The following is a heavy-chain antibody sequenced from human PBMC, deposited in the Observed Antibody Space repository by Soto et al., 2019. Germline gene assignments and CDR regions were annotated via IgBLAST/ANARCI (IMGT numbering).Heavy chain of an antibody. V-gene: IGHV3-53*01. CDR1: GFTVSSNY. CDR3: ARGTTIYYGMDV. D-gene: IGHD4-4*01. CDR2: IYSGGST. J-gene: IGHJ6*02. Sequence: GESLKISCAASGFTVSSNYMSWVRQAPGKGLEWVSVIYSGGSTYYADSVKGRFTISRDNSKNTLYLQMNSLRAEDTAVYYCARGTTIYYGMDVWGQGTTVTVSS.